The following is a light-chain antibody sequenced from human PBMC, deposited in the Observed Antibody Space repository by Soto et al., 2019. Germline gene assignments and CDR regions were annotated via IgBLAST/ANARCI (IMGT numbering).Light chain of an antibody. Sequence: QSALTQPASVSGSPGQSITISCAGTSSDVGGYKYVSWYQQHPGKAPKLMIYEVSNRPSGVSNRFSGSKSGNTASLTISGLQAEDEADYYCTSYTSTYTGVFGTGTKVTVL. CDR2: EVS. CDR3: TSYTSTYTGV. V-gene: IGLV2-14*01. J-gene: IGLJ1*01. CDR1: SSDVGGYKY.